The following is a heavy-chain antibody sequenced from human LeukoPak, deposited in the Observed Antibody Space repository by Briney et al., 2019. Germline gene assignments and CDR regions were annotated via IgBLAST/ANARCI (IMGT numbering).Heavy chain of an antibody. J-gene: IGHJ6*02. CDR1: GFTFSSYA. D-gene: IGHD3-10*01. Sequence: GGSLRLSCAASGFTFSSYAMHWVRQAPGKGLEWVAVISYDGSNKYYADSVKGRFTISRDNSKNTLYLQMNSLRAEDTAVYYCARGGGTMVRGVIKTTYYYYGMDVWGQGTTVTVSS. CDR2: ISYDGSNK. V-gene: IGHV3-30*04. CDR3: ARGGGTMVRGVIKTTYYYYGMDV.